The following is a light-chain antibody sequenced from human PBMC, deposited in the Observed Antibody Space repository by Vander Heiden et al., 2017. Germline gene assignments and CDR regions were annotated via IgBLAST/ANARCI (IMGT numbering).Light chain of an antibody. V-gene: IGKV3-20*01. CDR1: PTFSSSY. CDR2: GTD. J-gene: IGKJ1*01. CDR3: HQYGSTPWT. Sequence: EIVLTQSPATLSLSPGERATLSCRASPTFSSSYLGWLQQSPGQPPRLLIFGTDRRATGIPDRFSGSGSETDFTLTISRLEPEDFAVYYCHQYGSTPWTFGQGTKVEMK.